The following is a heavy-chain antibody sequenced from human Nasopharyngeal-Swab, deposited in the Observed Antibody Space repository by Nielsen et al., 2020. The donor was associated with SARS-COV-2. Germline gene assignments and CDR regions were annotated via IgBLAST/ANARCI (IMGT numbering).Heavy chain of an antibody. J-gene: IGHJ6*02. D-gene: IGHD2-21*02. CDR2: IIPILGIA. CDR1: GGTFSSYA. V-gene: IGHV1-69*04. Sequence: SVKVSCKASGGTFSSYAISWVRQAPGQGLEWMGRIIPILGIANYAQKLQGRVTITADKSTSTAYMELSSLRSEDTAVYYCARDEVTEEYYYYYGMDVWGQGTTVTVSS. CDR3: ARDEVTEEYYYYYGMDV.